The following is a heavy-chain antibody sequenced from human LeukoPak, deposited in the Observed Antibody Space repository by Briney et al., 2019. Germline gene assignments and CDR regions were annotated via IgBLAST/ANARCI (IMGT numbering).Heavy chain of an antibody. V-gene: IGHV3-11*01. CDR3: ARESGDSWTIYDH. Sequence: GGSLRLSCAASGFSFSDYYMSWIRQAPGKGLEWLSYISSRGSATYYADSVKGRFTISRDNARNSLYLEVSSLTAEDTAVYYCARESGDSWTIYDHWGRGTLVTVSS. J-gene: IGHJ5*02. CDR1: GFSFSDYY. D-gene: IGHD2-21*02. CDR2: ISSRGSAT.